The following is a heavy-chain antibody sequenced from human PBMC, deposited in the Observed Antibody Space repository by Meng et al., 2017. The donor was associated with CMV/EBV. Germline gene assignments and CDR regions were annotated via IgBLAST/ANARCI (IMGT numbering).Heavy chain of an antibody. CDR3: ARGRDDFWSGYSGDYYGMDV. D-gene: IGHD3-3*01. CDR1: GGTFSSYA. Sequence: SVKVSCKASGGTFSSYAISWVRQAPGQGLEWMGGIIPILGIANYAQKFQGRVTITADKSTSTAYTELSSLRSEDTAVYYCARGRDDFWSGYSGDYYGMDVWGQGTTVTVSS. CDR2: IIPILGIA. J-gene: IGHJ6*02. V-gene: IGHV1-69*10.